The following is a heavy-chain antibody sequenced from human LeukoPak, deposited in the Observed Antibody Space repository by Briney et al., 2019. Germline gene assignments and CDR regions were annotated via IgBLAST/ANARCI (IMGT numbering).Heavy chain of an antibody. CDR3: ARLSPRYYGMDV. Sequence: SETLSLTCTVSGGSISSYSWSWVRQPPGKGLEWIAYMSYSGTTNYNPSLKSRVTISVDTSKNQFSLKLSSVTAADTAVYYCARLSPRYYGMDVWGQGTTVTVSS. CDR2: MSYSGTT. CDR1: GGSISSYS. J-gene: IGHJ6*02. V-gene: IGHV4-59*08. D-gene: IGHD3-16*02.